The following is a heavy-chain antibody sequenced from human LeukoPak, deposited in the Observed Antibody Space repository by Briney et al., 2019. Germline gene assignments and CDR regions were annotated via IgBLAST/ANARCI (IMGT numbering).Heavy chain of an antibody. Sequence: ASVKVSCKASGYTFTGYYMHWVRQAPGQGLEWMGWINPNSGGTNYAQKFQGRVTMTRDTSISTAYMELSRLRSDDTAVYYCARDVSVGTAAGPHYYYYGMDVWGQGTTVTVSS. CDR1: GYTFTGYY. J-gene: IGHJ6*02. CDR2: INPNSGGT. V-gene: IGHV1-2*02. CDR3: ARDVSVGTAAGPHYYYYGMDV. D-gene: IGHD6-13*01.